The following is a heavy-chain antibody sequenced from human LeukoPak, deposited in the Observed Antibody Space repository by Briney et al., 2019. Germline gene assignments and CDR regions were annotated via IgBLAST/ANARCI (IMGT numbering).Heavy chain of an antibody. J-gene: IGHJ3*02. CDR1: GGTFSSYA. CDR2: IIPIFGTA. Sequence: SVKVSCKASGGTFSSYAISWVRQAPGHGLEWMGGIIPIFGTANYAQKFQGRVTITTDESTSTAYMELSSLRSEDTAVYYCASQLTHCSSTSCCLLDAFDIWGQGTMVTVSS. D-gene: IGHD2-2*01. V-gene: IGHV1-69*05. CDR3: ASQLTHCSSTSCCLLDAFDI.